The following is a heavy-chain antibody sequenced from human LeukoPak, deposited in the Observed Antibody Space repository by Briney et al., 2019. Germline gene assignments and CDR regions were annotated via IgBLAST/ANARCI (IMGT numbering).Heavy chain of an antibody. J-gene: IGHJ4*02. CDR3: RLQYQRANPKLDY. CDR1: GGSISSYY. Sequence: SETLSLTCTVSGGSISSYYWSWIRQPPGKGLEWIGYIYYSGSTNYNPSLKSRVTISVDTSKNQFSLKLSSVTAADTAVYYCRLQYQRANPKLDYWGQGTLVTVSS. CDR2: IYYSGST. V-gene: IGHV4-59*08. D-gene: IGHD2-2*01.